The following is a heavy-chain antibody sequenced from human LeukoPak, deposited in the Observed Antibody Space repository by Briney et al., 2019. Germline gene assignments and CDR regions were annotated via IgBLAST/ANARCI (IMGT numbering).Heavy chain of an antibody. CDR3: AIAGYSYGTGYYFDY. CDR2: IYYTGAT. J-gene: IGHJ4*02. V-gene: IGHV4-59*01. D-gene: IGHD5-18*01. Sequence: SETLSLTCTVSGGSISSYYWSWIRLPPGKGLEWIGYIYYTGATYYNPSLKSRVTISLDTSKNQFSLKLSSVTAADAAVYYCAIAGYSYGTGYYFDYWGQGALVTVSS. CDR1: GGSISSYY.